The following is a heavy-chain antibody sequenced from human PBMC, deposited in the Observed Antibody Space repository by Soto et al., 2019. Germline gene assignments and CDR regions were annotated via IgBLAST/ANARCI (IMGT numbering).Heavy chain of an antibody. D-gene: IGHD4-17*01. J-gene: IGHJ6*02. Sequence: EVQLLESGGGLVQPGGSLRLSCAASGFTFSSYAMSWVRQAPGKGLEWVSAISGSGGSTYYADSVKGRFTISRDNSKNTLYLQMNSLRAEDTAVYYCARDTTNYYGGTIYYYYGMDVWGQGTTVTVSS. CDR3: ARDTTNYYGGTIYYYYGMDV. CDR2: ISGSGGST. V-gene: IGHV3-23*01. CDR1: GFTFSSYA.